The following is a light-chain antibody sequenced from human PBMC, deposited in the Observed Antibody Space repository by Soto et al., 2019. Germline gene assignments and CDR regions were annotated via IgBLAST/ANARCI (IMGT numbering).Light chain of an antibody. V-gene: IGKV1-33*01. J-gene: IGKJ5*01. CDR3: QQYNSYSD. CDR1: QDINNY. CDR2: DAS. Sequence: DIEMTQSPPSLSASVGDRFTITCQASQDINNYLNWYQQKPGKAPKLLIYDASNLETGVPSRFSGSGSGTEFTLTISSLQPDDFAIYYCQQYNSYSDFGQGTRLEI.